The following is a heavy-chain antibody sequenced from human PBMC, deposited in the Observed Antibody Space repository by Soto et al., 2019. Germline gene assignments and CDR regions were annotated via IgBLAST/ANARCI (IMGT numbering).Heavy chain of an antibody. CDR1: GDSTSSGGYY. CDR3: ARVPSYYDSSGSFDI. J-gene: IGHJ3*02. V-gene: IGHV4-61*08. Sequence: SETLSLTCTVSGDSTSSGGYYWGWIRQYPGKGLEWIGYIFYRGSTNYNPSLKSRVTISVDTSKNQFSLKLSSVTAADTAVYYCARVPSYYDSSGSFDIWRQGTMVTVSS. CDR2: IFYRGST. D-gene: IGHD3-22*01.